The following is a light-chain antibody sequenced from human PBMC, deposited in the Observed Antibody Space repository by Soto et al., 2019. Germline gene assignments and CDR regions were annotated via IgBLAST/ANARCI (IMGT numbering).Light chain of an antibody. CDR2: GAS. CDR3: QQYNSYSAIT. CDR1: QSVRRD. J-gene: IGKJ5*01. Sequence: ATLSIXPGEXATLXXXXSQSVRRDLVWYQQKPGQAPRLLISGASSRATGIPDRFRGSRSGTEFTLTISSLQPDDFATYYCQQYNSYSAITVGQGTRLEIK. V-gene: IGKV3D-15*01.